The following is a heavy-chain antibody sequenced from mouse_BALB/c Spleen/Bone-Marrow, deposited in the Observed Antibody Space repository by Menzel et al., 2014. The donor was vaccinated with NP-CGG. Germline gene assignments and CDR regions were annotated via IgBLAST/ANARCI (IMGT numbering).Heavy chain of an antibody. V-gene: IGHV2-9*02. Sequence: QVQLKESGPGLVAPSQSLSITCTVSGFSLTTYGVHWVRQPPGKGLEWLGVIWAGGSTNYNSALMSRLSISKDNSKSQVFLKMNSLQTDDTAVYYCARAHYDYVLFDYWGQGTTLTVSS. J-gene: IGHJ2*01. CDR2: IWAGGST. D-gene: IGHD2-4*01. CDR1: GFSLTTYG. CDR3: ARAHYDYVLFDY.